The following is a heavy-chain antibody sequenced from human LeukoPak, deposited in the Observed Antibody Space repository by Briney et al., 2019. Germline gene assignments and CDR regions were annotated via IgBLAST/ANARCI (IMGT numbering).Heavy chain of an antibody. Sequence: PSETLSLTCTVSGGSVSSGSYYWSWIRQPPGKGLEWIGYIYYSGSTNYNPPLKSRVTISVDTSKNQFSLKLSSVTAADTAVYYCARNPDYDILTGYYAPYYYYGMDVWGQGTTVTVSS. CDR1: GGSVSSGSYY. J-gene: IGHJ6*02. CDR3: ARNPDYDILTGYYAPYYYYGMDV. CDR2: IYYSGST. V-gene: IGHV4-61*01. D-gene: IGHD3-9*01.